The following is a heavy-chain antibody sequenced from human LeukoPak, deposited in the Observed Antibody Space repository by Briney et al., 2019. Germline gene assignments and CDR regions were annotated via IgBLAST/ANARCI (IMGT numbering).Heavy chain of an antibody. CDR3: ARYSGYPYYFDY. V-gene: IGHV3-48*01. CDR2: ISSSSSTI. Sequence: GGSLRLSCAASGFTFSSYSMNWGRQAPGKGLEWGSYISSSSSTIYYADSVKGRFTISRDNSKNTLYLQMNSLRAEDTAVYYCARYSGYPYYFDYWGQGTLVTVSS. D-gene: IGHD5-12*01. CDR1: GFTFSSYS. J-gene: IGHJ4*02.